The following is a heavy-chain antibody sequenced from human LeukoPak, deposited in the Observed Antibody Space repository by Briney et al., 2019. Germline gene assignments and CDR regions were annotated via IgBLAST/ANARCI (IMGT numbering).Heavy chain of an antibody. V-gene: IGHV3-21*01. Sequence: GGSLRLSCAASGFTFSSYSMNWVRQAPGKGLEWVSSISSSSSYIYYADSVKGRFTISRDNAKNSLYLQMNSLRAEDTAVYYCARDSDILTGYSDYWGQGTLVTVSS. CDR2: ISSSSSYI. J-gene: IGHJ4*02. D-gene: IGHD3-9*01. CDR3: ARDSDILTGYSDY. CDR1: GFTFSSYS.